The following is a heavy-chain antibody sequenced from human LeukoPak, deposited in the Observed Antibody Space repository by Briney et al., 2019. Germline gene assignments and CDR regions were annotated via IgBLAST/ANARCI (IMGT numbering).Heavy chain of an antibody. V-gene: IGHV3-11*01. J-gene: IGHJ4*02. CDR3: ARMAKGIAAAGTFDY. D-gene: IGHD6-13*01. Sequence: GGSLRLSCAASGFTFSDYYMTWIRQAPGKGLEWVSYISSSGSTIYYADSVKGRFTISRDNAKNSLYLQMNSLRAEDTAVYYCARMAKGIAAAGTFDYWGQGTLVTVSS. CDR2: ISSSGSTI. CDR1: GFTFSDYY.